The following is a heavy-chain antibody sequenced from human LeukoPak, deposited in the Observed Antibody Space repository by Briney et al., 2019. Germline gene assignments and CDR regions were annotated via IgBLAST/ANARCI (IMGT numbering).Heavy chain of an antibody. D-gene: IGHD3-22*01. Sequence: GGSLRLSCAAPGFTFSNAWMNWVRQAPGKGLEWVGRIKSKTDGGTTDYAAPVKGRFTISRDDSKNTLYLQMNSLKTEDTAVYYCSTTYYYDSSEGYWGQGTLVTVSS. CDR2: IKSKTDGGTT. CDR3: STTYYYDSSEGY. J-gene: IGHJ4*02. V-gene: IGHV3-15*07. CDR1: GFTFSNAW.